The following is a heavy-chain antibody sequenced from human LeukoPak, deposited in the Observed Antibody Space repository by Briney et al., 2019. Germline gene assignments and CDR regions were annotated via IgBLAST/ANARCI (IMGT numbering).Heavy chain of an antibody. D-gene: IGHD3-3*01. CDR3: ARLREIPVFGVVTKSTSYFDY. CDR1: GFTFTNYW. CDR2: IKQDRREK. V-gene: IGHV3-7*01. J-gene: IGHJ4*02. Sequence: GGSLRLSCAASGFTFTNYWMSWVRQAPGEGLELVANIKQDRREKYYVHSVKGRFTISRDNAKNSLYLQMNSLRAEDTAVYYCARLREIPVFGVVTKSTSYFDYWGQGTLVTVSS.